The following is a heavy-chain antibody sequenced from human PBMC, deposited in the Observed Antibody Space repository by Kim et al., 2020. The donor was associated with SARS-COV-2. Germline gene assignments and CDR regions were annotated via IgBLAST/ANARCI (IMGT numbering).Heavy chain of an antibody. CDR3: ASGRHDSRASTNFDY. V-gene: IGHV1-46*01. D-gene: IGHD3-22*01. CDR2: INPSGGST. J-gene: IGHJ4*02. Sequence: ASVKVSCKASGYTFTSYYMHWVRQAPGQGLEWMGIINPSGGSTSYAQKFQGRVTMTRDTSTSTVYMELSSLRSEDTAVYYCASGRHDSRASTNFDYWGQGTLVTVSS. CDR1: GYTFTSYY.